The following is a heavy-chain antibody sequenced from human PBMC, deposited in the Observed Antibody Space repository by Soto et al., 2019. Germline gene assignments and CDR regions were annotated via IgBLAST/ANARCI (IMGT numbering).Heavy chain of an antibody. V-gene: IGHV1-69*01. CDR2: IIPIFGAA. CDR3: AQDASGNSLAY. J-gene: IGHJ4*02. Sequence: QVQLVQSGAEVKKPGSSVKVSCKASGGTFSSYTISWVRQAPGQGLEWMGGIIPIFGAAKYAQNFQDRLTVTADESTSTCYMELSSLRSEDTALYYCAQDASGNSLAYWGQGTLVIVSS. CDR1: GGTFSSYT. D-gene: IGHD1-26*01.